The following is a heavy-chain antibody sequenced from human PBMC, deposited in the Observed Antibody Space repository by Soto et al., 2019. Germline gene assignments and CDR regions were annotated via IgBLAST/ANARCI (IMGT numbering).Heavy chain of an antibody. CDR2: IYYSGIT. V-gene: IGHV4-59*01. CDR1: GGSISSYY. J-gene: IGHJ5*02. D-gene: IGHD3-10*01. CDR3: ARDRSGSYENWFDP. Sequence: SETLSLTCTVSGGSISSYYWSWIRQPPGKGLEWIGYIYYSGITNYNPSLKSRVTISVDTSKNQFSLKLSSVTAADTAVYYCARDRSGSYENWFDPWGQGTLVTVSS.